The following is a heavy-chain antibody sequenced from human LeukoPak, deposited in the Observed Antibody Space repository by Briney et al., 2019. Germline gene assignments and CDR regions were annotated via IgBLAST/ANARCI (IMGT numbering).Heavy chain of an antibody. Sequence: GGSLRLSCAASGVTFSSYAMSWVRQAPGKGLEWVSAISGSGGSTYYADSVKGRFTISRDNSKNTLYLQMNSLRAEDTAVYYCAKGLDGYNSLCDYWGQGTLVTVSS. D-gene: IGHD5-24*01. CDR2: ISGSGGST. CDR3: AKGLDGYNSLCDY. V-gene: IGHV3-23*01. CDR1: GVTFSSYA. J-gene: IGHJ4*02.